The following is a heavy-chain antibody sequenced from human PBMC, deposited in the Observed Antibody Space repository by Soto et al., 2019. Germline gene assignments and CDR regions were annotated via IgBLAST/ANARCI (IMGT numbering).Heavy chain of an antibody. Sequence: GGSLRLSCAASGLTFSNAWMSWVRQAPGKGLEWVGRIKSKTDGGTTDYAAPVKGTFTISRDDSKNTLYLQMNSLKPEYTAVYYCTPRGGSYGHPWGQGTLVTVSS. V-gene: IGHV3-15*01. CDR1: GLTFSNAW. D-gene: IGHD5-18*01. CDR3: TPRGGSYGHP. J-gene: IGHJ5*02. CDR2: IKSKTDGGTT.